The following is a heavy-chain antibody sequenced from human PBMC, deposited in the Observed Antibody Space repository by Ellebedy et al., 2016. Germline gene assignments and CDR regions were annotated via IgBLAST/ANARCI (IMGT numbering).Heavy chain of an antibody. V-gene: IGHV3-74*01. CDR1: GFTFSSYG. Sequence: GESLKISXAASGFTFSSYGMHWVRQAPGKGLVWVSRINSDGSSTSYADSVKGRFTISRDNAKNTLYLQMNSLRAEDTAVYYCTRDGGGDYYYYGMDVWGQGTTVTVSS. CDR2: INSDGSST. CDR3: TRDGGGDYYYYGMDV. D-gene: IGHD2-21*01. J-gene: IGHJ6*02.